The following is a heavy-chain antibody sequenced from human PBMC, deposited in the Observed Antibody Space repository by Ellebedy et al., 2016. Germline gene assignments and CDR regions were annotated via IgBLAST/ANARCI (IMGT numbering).Heavy chain of an antibody. J-gene: IGHJ3*02. CDR2: IDSGGNT. V-gene: IGHV3-53*01. CDR1: GFIVSSNS. CDR3: ATRHYGGFDI. D-gene: IGHD4-23*01. Sequence: GGSLRLSXAASGFIVSSNSMSWVRQAPGKGLEWVSLIDSGGNTYSADSVKGRCTISRDKSKNTVYLHLNSLRAEDTAVYYCATRHYGGFDIWGQGTKVTVSS.